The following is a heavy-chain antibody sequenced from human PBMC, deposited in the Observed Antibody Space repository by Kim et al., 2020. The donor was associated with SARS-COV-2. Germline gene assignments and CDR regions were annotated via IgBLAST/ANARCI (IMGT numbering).Heavy chain of an antibody. Sequence: GGSLRLSCVASGITFRSYWMSWVRQAPGKGLEWVANIKQDGSEKYYVDSVKGRFTISRDNAKNSLYLQMNSLRAEDTAIYYCARVALGYCSGGSCYSGFDPWGQGTLVTVSS. CDR3: ARVALGYCSGGSCYSGFDP. J-gene: IGHJ5*02. CDR2: IKQDGSEK. D-gene: IGHD2-15*01. CDR1: GITFRSYW. V-gene: IGHV3-7*01.